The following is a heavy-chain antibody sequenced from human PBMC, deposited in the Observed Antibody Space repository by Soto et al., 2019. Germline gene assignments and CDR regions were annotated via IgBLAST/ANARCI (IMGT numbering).Heavy chain of an antibody. J-gene: IGHJ3*02. CDR3: ARKPGGHDAFDI. CDR1: GGTFSSYT. D-gene: IGHD3-10*01. Sequence: QVQLVQSGAEVKKPGSSVKVSCKASGGTFSSYTISWVRQAPGQGLEWMGRIIPILGIANYAQKFQGRVTIXAXXSTSTAYMELSSLRSEDTAVYYCARKPGGHDAFDIWGQGTMVTVSS. V-gene: IGHV1-69*02. CDR2: IIPILGIA.